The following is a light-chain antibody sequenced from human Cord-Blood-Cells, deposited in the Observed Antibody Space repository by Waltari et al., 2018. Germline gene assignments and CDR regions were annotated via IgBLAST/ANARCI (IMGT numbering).Light chain of an antibody. CDR3: QQYKSYSLT. V-gene: IGKV1-5*01. J-gene: IGKJ4*01. CDR1: QSISSW. CDR2: DAS. Sequence: DTQMTQSPSTLSASVGDRVTITCRASQSISSWLAWYQQKPGKAPKLLIYDASSLESWVPSRFSGSGSGTEFTLTICSLQPDGFATYYCQQYKSYSLTFGGGTKVEIK.